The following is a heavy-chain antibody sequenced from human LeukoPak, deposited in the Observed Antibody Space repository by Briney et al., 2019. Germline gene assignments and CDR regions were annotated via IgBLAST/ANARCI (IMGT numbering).Heavy chain of an antibody. J-gene: IGHJ4*02. V-gene: IGHV4-59*08. Sequence: SETLSLTCNVSGGSISTYYWSWIRQSPGKGLEWIGYIYSGGSTSYNPSLKNRVTISVDTSKNQFSLKLSSVTAADTAVYYCARHRGSSWNYFDYWGQGTLVTVSS. CDR3: ARHRGSSWNYFDY. CDR2: IYSGGST. CDR1: GGSISTYY. D-gene: IGHD6-13*01.